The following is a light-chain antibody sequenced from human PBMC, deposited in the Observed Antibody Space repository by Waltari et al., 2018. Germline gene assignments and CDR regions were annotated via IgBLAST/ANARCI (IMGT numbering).Light chain of an antibody. Sequence: EIVMTQSPATLSVSPGERATLSCRASQSVSSNLAWYQQKPGQDPRLLIYGASTRATGIPAKFSGSGSGTEFTLTISSLQSEDFAVYYCQQYNNWPLYTFGQGTKLVIK. CDR2: GAS. J-gene: IGKJ2*01. CDR3: QQYNNWPLYT. CDR1: QSVSSN. V-gene: IGKV3-15*01.